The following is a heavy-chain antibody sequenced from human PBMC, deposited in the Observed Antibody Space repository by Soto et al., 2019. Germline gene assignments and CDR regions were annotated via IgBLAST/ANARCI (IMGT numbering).Heavy chain of an antibody. CDR3: AKDRQPDGLWPFDH. CDR2: IFGNGGGI. D-gene: IGHD2-8*01. CDR1: GFTFYIYA. Sequence: GGSLRLSCAASGFTFYIYAMSWVRQAPGKGLEWVSGIFGNGGGISYADSVKGRFTISRDNSNNMLYLQMHSLGAEDTAVYYCAKDRQPDGLWPFDHWGQGTLVTVSS. V-gene: IGHV3-23*01. J-gene: IGHJ4*02.